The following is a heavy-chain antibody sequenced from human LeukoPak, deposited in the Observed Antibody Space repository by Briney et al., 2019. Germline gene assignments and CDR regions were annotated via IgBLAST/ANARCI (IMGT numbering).Heavy chain of an antibody. CDR2: IYYSGST. D-gene: IGHD3-10*01. V-gene: IGHV4-59*08. J-gene: IGHJ4*02. Sequence: PSETLSLTCTVSGGSISSYYWSWIRQPPGKGLEWIGYIYYSGSTNYNPSLKSRVTISVDTSKNQFSLKLNSVTAADTAVYYCARHNYGPGRYPPDYWGQGTLVTVSS. CDR3: ARHNYGPGRYPPDY. CDR1: GGSISSYY.